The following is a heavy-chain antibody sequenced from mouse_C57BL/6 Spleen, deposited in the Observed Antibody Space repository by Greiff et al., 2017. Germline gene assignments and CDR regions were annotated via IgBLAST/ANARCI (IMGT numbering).Heavy chain of an antibody. CDR2: IPPNSGST. J-gene: IGHJ3*01. V-gene: IGHV1-64*01. CDR1: GYTFTSYW. CDR3: ARQGYDYGEAWFAY. Sequence: QVQLQQPGAELVKPGASVKLSCKASGYTFTSYWMHWVKQRPGQGLEWIGMIPPNSGSTNYNEKFKSKATLTVDKSSSTAYMQLSSLTSEDSAVYYCARQGYDYGEAWFAYWGQGTLVTVSA. D-gene: IGHD2-4*01.